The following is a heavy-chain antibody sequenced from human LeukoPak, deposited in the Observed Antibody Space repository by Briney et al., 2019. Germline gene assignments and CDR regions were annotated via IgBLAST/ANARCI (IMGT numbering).Heavy chain of an antibody. D-gene: IGHD2-8*01. Sequence: GASVKVSCKASGYTSGYVFTTYPIHWVRQAPGQGLDWMGVINLRGDATIYAQKFQGRVTMTSDSSTTTVYMELSSLKSEDTGLYYCARKWSSRDWFDPWGQGTLVTVSS. CDR2: INLRGDAT. V-gene: IGHV1-46*01. CDR1: GYTSGYVFTTYP. J-gene: IGHJ5*02. CDR3: ARKWSSRDWFDP.